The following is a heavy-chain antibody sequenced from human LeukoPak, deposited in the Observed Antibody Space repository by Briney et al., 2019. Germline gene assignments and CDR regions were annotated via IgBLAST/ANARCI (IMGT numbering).Heavy chain of an antibody. V-gene: IGHV3-23*01. J-gene: IGHJ5*02. CDR1: GFTFSNYA. Sequence: PGGSLRLSCAASGFTFSNYAMSWIRQAPGKGLEWVPAISSGGGNTDYADSVKGRFTISRDNSKNTVFLQMNSLRAEDTGVYYCANRISGSSSWGQGTLVTVSS. CDR2: ISSGGGNT. D-gene: IGHD3-10*01. CDR3: ANRISGSSS.